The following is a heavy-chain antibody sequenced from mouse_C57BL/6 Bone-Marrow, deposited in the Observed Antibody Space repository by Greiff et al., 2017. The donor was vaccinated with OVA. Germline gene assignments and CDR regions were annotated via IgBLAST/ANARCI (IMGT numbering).Heavy chain of an antibody. Sequence: VQLQQSGAELVRPGASVKLSCTASGFNIKDDYMHWVKQRPEQGLEWIGWIDPENGDTEYASKFQGKAPITEDTASNTAYLQLSSLTSEDTAVYYCTTRDGNYEGFAYWGQGTLVTVSA. CDR2: IDPENGDT. J-gene: IGHJ3*01. V-gene: IGHV14-4*01. CDR1: GFNIKDDY. CDR3: TTRDGNYEGFAY. D-gene: IGHD2-1*01.